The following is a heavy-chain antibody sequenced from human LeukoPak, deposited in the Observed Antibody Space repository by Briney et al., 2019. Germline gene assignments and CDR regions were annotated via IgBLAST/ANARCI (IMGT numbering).Heavy chain of an antibody. CDR2: INSDGSST. CDR1: GFTFSSYW. Sequence: GGSLRLSCAASGFTFSSYWMHWVRQAPGKGLMWVSRINSDGSSTSYADPVKGRFTISRDNAKNTLYLQMNSLRAEDTAVYYCARDRDGYNSFDYWGQGTLVTVSS. D-gene: IGHD5-24*01. CDR3: ARDRDGYNSFDY. V-gene: IGHV3-74*01. J-gene: IGHJ4*02.